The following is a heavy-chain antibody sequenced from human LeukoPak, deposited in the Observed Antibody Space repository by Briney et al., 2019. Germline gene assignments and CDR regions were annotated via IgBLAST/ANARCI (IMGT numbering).Heavy chain of an antibody. J-gene: IGHJ4*02. V-gene: IGHV4-59*01. Sequence: PSGTLSLTCTVSGASINNYFWSWVRQPPGKGLEWIGYMYSSGSSTYNPSLKSRVTMSIDPSRNQLSLRVTSVTAADTAVYYCARGGGNDYDDLFYFDFWGQGTLVTVSS. CDR2: MYSSGSS. CDR1: GASINNYF. D-gene: IGHD4-17*01. CDR3: ARGGGNDYDDLFYFDF.